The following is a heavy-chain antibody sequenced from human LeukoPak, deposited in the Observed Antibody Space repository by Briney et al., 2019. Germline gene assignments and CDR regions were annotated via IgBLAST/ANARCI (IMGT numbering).Heavy chain of an antibody. Sequence: ASVKVSCKASGYTFTSYAMSWVRQAPGQGLEWMGWINTNTGNPTYAQGFTGRFVFSLDTSVSTAYLQISSLKAEDTAVYYCARGGDSSGYYGYYYYYYMDVWGKGTTVTVSS. CDR3: ARGGDSSGYYGYYYYYYMDV. CDR1: GYTFTSYA. CDR2: INTNTGNP. D-gene: IGHD3-22*01. V-gene: IGHV7-4-1*02. J-gene: IGHJ6*03.